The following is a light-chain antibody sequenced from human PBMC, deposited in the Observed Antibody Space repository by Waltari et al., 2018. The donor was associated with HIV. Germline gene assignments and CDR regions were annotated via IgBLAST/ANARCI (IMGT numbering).Light chain of an antibody. V-gene: IGLV3-25*03. J-gene: IGLJ2*01. Sequence: SYELTQPPSVSVSPGQTARITCPGDALPKQYAYWYQQTPGQAPVVVIYKDSERPSGIPERLSGSSSGTTVTLTISGVQTEDEADYYCQSVDRSRVVFGGGTKLTVL. CDR2: KDS. CDR3: QSVDRSRVV. CDR1: ALPKQY.